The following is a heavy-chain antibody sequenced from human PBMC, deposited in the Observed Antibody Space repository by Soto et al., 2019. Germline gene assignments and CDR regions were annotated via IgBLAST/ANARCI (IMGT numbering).Heavy chain of an antibody. V-gene: IGHV3-23*01. J-gene: IGHJ5*02. CDR3: ARGQRALITYGPFDP. CDR1: GVTLSSYA. D-gene: IGHD4-17*01. Sequence: GGSLRLSCSDSGVTLSSYAMSWVRQAPGKGLEWVSTFSGTGGYTYYADSVKGRFTISRDDSKNTLFLHMNSLRAADTAVYYCARGQRALITYGPFDPWGQGTLVTVSS. CDR2: FSGTGGYT.